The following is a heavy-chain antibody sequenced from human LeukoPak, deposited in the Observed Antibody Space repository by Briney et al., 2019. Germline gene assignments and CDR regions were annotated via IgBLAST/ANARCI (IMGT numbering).Heavy chain of an antibody. CDR1: GFTFSTYW. J-gene: IGHJ4*02. D-gene: IGHD4-17*01. CDR3: ARDDYGDYFFPY. V-gene: IGHV3-74*01. Sequence: GGSLRLSCAASGFTFSTYWMHWVRQAPGKGLVWVSRINSDESNTNYADSVKGRFTISRDNAKNTLYLQTNSLRAEDTAVYYCARDDYGDYFFPYWGQGTLVTVSS. CDR2: INSDESNT.